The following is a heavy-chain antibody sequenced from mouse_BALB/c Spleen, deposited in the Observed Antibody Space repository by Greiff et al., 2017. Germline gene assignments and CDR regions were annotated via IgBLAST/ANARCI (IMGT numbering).Heavy chain of an antibody. CDR3: ARGGVGPLDY. D-gene: IGHD4-1*01. Sequence: DVQLVESGGGLVKPGGSLKLSCAASGFTFSDYYMYWVRQTPEKRLEWVATISDGGSYTYYPDSVKGRFTISRDNAKNNLYLQMSSLKSEDTAMYYCARGGVGPLDYWGQGTTLTVSS. CDR2: ISDGGSYT. J-gene: IGHJ2*01. CDR1: GFTFSDYY. V-gene: IGHV5-4*02.